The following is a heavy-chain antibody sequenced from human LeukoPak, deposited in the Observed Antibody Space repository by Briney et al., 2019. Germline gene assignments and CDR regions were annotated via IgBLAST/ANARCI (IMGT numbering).Heavy chain of an antibody. CDR2: IYYSGST. V-gene: IGHV4-59*08. J-gene: IGHJ3*02. Sequence: SETLSLTCTVSGGSISSYYWSWIRQPPGKGQEWIGYIYYSGSTNYNPSLKSRVTISVDTSKNQFSLKLSSVTAADTAVYYCARLGGPYDSSGYSFLDIWGQGTMVTVSS. CDR1: GGSISSYY. CDR3: ARLGGPYDSSGYSFLDI. D-gene: IGHD3-22*01.